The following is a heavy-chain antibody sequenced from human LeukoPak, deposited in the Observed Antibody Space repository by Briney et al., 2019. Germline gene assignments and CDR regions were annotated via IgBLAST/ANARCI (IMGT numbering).Heavy chain of an antibody. D-gene: IGHD1-1*01. J-gene: IGHJ4*02. CDR1: GGSISSYY. CDR2: MDPTGSQK. V-gene: IGHV3-7*01. CDR3: AIWTSGNY. Sequence: PSETLSLTCTVSGGSISSYYWSWIRQPPGKGLEWVANMDPTGSQKRYVDSVKGRFTISKDNPGTSLYLDMHSLRAEDTAIYYCAIWTSGNYWGQGTLVTVSS.